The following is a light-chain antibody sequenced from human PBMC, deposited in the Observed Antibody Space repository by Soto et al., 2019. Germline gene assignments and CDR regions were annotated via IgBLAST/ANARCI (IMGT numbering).Light chain of an antibody. CDR2: DVT. V-gene: IGLV2-11*01. Sequence: QSVLTQPRSVSGSPGQSVTISCTGTSSDVGGHDYVSWYQQHPGKAPKLMIYDVTKRPSGVTDRFSGSKSGNTASLTISGLQAEDEADFYCCSYAGSYTFVFGTGTKVTVL. CDR3: CSYAGSYTFV. J-gene: IGLJ1*01. CDR1: SSDVGGHDY.